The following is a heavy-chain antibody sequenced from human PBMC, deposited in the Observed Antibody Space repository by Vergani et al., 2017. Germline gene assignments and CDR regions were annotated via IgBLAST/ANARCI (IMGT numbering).Heavy chain of an antibody. CDR3: ARDGYDILTGYYYYYMDV. D-gene: IGHD3-9*01. V-gene: IGHV4-34*01. J-gene: IGHJ6*03. CDR2: INHSGST. CDR1: GGSFSGYY. Sequence: QVQLQQWGAGLLKPSETLSLTCAVYGGSFSGYYWSWIRQPPGKGLEWIGEINHSGSTNYNPSLKSRVTISVDTSKNQFSLKLSSVTAADTAVYYCARDGYDILTGYYYYYMDVWGKGTTVTVSS.